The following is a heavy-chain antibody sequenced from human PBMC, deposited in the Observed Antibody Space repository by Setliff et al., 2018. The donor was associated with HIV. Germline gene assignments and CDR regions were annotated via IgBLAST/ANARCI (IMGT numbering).Heavy chain of an antibody. Sequence: SVKVSCKASGGTFSSHSINWVRQAPGQGLEWMGGIIPIYGTPIYAQKFQGSVTITADESTSTAYMELSSLSSEDTAVYYCARGDYGSGSYYPYYFYYGMDVWGQGTTVTVSS. V-gene: IGHV1-69*13. D-gene: IGHD3-10*01. J-gene: IGHJ6*02. CDR2: IIPIYGTP. CDR1: GGTFSSHS. CDR3: ARGDYGSGSYYPYYFYYGMDV.